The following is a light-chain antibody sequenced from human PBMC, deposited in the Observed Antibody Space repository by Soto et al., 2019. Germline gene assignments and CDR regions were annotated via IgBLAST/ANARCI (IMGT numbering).Light chain of an antibody. CDR2: DLS. Sequence: QSALTQPASVCGSPGQSITISCTGTSSDVGSYNYVSWYQQHPGKAPKLMIYDLSNLVSGVSNRFSGSKSGNTDSLTISGLQAEDEADYYCSSYTSSSTPVVFGGGTKLTVL. V-gene: IGLV2-14*01. CDR1: SSDVGSYNY. J-gene: IGLJ2*01. CDR3: SSYTSSSTPVV.